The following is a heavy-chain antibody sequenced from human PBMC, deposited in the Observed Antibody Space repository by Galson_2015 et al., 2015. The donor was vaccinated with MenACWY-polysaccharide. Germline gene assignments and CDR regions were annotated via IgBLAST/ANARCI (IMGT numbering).Heavy chain of an antibody. Sequence: SLRLSCAASGFTFSNFDMHWVRQAPGKGLEGVADISSDGSNKYYADSVKGRFTISRDNSKDTLYLQMNSLRLEDSAVYYCARNGTVDRGWLQLVYTSYYGLDVWGQGTTVTVSS. CDR2: ISSDGSNK. CDR3: ARNGTVDRGWLQLVYTSYYGLDV. J-gene: IGHJ6*02. V-gene: IGHV3-30-3*01. D-gene: IGHD5-24*01. CDR1: GFTFSNFD.